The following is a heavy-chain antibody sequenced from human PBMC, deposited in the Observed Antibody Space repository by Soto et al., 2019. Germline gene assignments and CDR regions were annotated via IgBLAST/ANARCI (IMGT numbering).Heavy chain of an antibody. CDR1: GGAVSSGTYY. J-gene: IGHJ5*02. CDR3: TRGPPRVQWFDP. Sequence: SETLSLTCTVSGGAVSSGTYYWSWVRQPPGKGLEWIGHIYFTGSTNYNPSLKSRVTMSLDTSRNQFSLKLSSVTAADTAVYYCTRGPPRVQWFDPWGLGTLVTVSS. CDR2: IYFTGST. V-gene: IGHV4-61*01.